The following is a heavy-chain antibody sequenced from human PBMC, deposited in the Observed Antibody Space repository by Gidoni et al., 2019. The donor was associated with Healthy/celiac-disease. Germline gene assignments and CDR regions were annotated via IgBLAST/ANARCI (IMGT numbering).Heavy chain of an antibody. CDR1: GGSISSSSYY. D-gene: IGHD6-19*01. CDR2: IYYSGST. J-gene: IGHJ4*02. CDR3: ARLVANIAVYIGFDY. Sequence: VSGGSISSSSYYWGWIRQPPGKGLEWIGSIYYSGSTYYNPSLKSRVTISVDTSKNQFSLKLSSVTAADTAVYYCARLVANIAVYIGFDYWGQGTLVTVSS. V-gene: IGHV4-39*01.